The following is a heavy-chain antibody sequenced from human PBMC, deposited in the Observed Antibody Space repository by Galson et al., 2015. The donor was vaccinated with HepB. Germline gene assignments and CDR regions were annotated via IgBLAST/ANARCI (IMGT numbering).Heavy chain of an antibody. CDR2: IRSKASSYAT. D-gene: IGHD3-16*01. CDR1: GFTFSGSA. CDR3: AKVAILGATPHYFDY. V-gene: IGHV3-73*01. J-gene: IGHJ4*02. Sequence: SLRLSCAASGFTFSGSAMHWVRQTSGKGLEWVGRIRSKASSYATAYAASVKGRFTIFRDDSKSTAYLQMNSLKTEDTAVYYCAKVAILGATPHYFDYLGQGTLVTVSS.